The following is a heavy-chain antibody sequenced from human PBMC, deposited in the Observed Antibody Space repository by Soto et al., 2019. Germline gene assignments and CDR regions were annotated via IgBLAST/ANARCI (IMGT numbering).Heavy chain of an antibody. D-gene: IGHD5-12*01. V-gene: IGHV4-4*02. CDR3: SRVTSALGSEGAYVERWLDR. CDR1: GGSIRTPDW. J-gene: IGHJ5*02. CDR2: IYHSGTP. Sequence: SETLSLTSTVSGGSIRTPDWWSWVRQTPEKGLEWIGEIYHSGTPNYNPSLKSRVSMSVDKSNNQFSLKLYAVTAADTAVYYCSRVTSALGSEGAYVERWLDRWHQGTLVAVSS.